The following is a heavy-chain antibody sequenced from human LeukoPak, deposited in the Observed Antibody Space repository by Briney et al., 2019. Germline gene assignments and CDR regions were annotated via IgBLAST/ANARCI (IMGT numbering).Heavy chain of an antibody. J-gene: IGHJ4*02. Sequence: PSETLSLTCAVYGGSFSGYYWSWIRQPPGKGLEWIGEINHSGSTNYNPSLKSRVTISVDTSKNQFSLKLSSVTAADTAVYYCARADGYYYDSSGYYLNAWGQGTLVTVSS. D-gene: IGHD3-22*01. CDR1: GGSFSGYY. CDR3: ARADGYYYDSSGYYLNA. V-gene: IGHV4-34*01. CDR2: INHSGST.